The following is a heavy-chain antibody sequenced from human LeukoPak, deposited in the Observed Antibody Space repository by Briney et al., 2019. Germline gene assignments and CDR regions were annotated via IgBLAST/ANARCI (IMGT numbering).Heavy chain of an antibody. CDR1: GFTFSSYS. V-gene: IGHV3-21*01. Sequence: PGGSLRLSCAASGFTFSSYSMKWVRQAPGKGLEWVSSIRSNSSYIYYADSVKGRFIISRDNAKKSLYLQMNSLRAEDTAVYHCAKDGEYCSGGSCSFFDYWGQGTLVTVSS. J-gene: IGHJ4*02. D-gene: IGHD2-15*01. CDR3: AKDGEYCSGGSCSFFDY. CDR2: IRSNSSYI.